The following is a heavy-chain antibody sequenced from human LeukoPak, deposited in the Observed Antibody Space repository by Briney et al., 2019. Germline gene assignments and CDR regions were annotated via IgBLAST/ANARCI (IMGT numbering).Heavy chain of an antibody. CDR2: INHSGST. V-gene: IGHV4-34*01. J-gene: IGHJ5*02. CDR3: ARGRYYDFWSGPTKLNWFDP. Sequence: SETLSLTCAGYGGSFSGYYWSWIRQPPGKGLEWMGEINHSGSTNSNPSLKSRVTISVDTSKNQFSLKLSSVTAADTAVYYCARGRYYDFWSGPTKLNWFDPWGQGTLVTVSS. D-gene: IGHD3-3*01. CDR1: GGSFSGYY.